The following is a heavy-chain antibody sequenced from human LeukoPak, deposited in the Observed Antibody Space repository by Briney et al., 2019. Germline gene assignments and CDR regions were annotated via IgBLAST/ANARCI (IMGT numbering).Heavy chain of an antibody. J-gene: IGHJ4*02. CDR2: ISYDGSNK. Sequence: PGGSLRLSCAASGFTFSSYGMHWVCQAPGKGLEWVAVISYDGSNKYYADSAKGRFTISRDNSKNTLYLQMNSLRAEDTAVYYCAKLLTPGDYWGQGTLVTVSS. CDR1: GFTFSSYG. D-gene: IGHD4-23*01. V-gene: IGHV3-30*18. CDR3: AKLLTPGDY.